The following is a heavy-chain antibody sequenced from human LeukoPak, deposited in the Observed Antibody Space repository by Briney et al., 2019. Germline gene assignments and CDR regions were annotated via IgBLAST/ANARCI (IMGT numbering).Heavy chain of an antibody. CDR2: IYSGGST. CDR1: GFTVRNTY. Sequence: GGSLRLSCAASGFTVRNTYMIGVRQAPGKGLDWVSVIYSGGSTYYADSVKGRFTISRDNSKNTLYLQMNSLRAEDTAVYYCARDGFSRSWYSFHYWGQGTLVTVSS. D-gene: IGHD6-13*01. V-gene: IGHV3-66*01. J-gene: IGHJ4*02. CDR3: ARDGFSRSWYSFHY.